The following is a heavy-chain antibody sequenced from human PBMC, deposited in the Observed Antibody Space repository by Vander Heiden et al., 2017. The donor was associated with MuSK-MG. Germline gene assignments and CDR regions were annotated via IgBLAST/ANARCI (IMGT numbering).Heavy chain of an antibody. D-gene: IGHD3-22*01. CDR2: INPNSGGT. CDR1: GYTFTGYY. J-gene: IGHJ4*02. CDR3: AREITYYYDSSGYYHFDY. V-gene: IGHV1-2*02. Sequence: QVQLVQSGAEVKKPGASVKVSCKASGYTFTGYYMHWVRQAPGQGLEWMGWINPNSGGTNYAQKLQGRVTMTRDTSISTAYRELSRLRSDETAVYYCAREITYYYDSSGYYHFDYWGQGTLVTVSS.